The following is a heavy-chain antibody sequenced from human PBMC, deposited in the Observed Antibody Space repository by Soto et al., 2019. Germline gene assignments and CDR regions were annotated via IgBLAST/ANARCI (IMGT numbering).Heavy chain of an antibody. V-gene: IGHV4-34*01. CDR2: INHSGST. CDR3: ARGSVAAAGREGHYFDY. CDR1: GGSFSGYY. D-gene: IGHD6-13*01. J-gene: IGHJ4*02. Sequence: SETLSLTCAVYGGSFSGYYWSWIRQPPGKGLEWIGEINHSGSTNYNPSLKSRVTISVDTSKNQFSLKLSSVTAADTAVYYCARGSVAAAGREGHYFDYWGQGTLVTVSS.